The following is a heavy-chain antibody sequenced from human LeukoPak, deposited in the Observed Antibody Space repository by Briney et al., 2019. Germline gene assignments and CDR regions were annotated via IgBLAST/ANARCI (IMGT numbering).Heavy chain of an antibody. J-gene: IGHJ4*02. D-gene: IGHD3-16*02. CDR3: AREGGAISFIDY. Sequence: PSETLSLTCTVSGGSISSYYWSWIRQPPGKGLEWIGYIYNSGSTNYTPSLKSRVTISIDTSKNQFSLKLSSVTAADTAVYYCAREGGAISFIDYWGQGPLVTVSS. CDR1: GGSISSYY. CDR2: IYNSGST. V-gene: IGHV4-59*01.